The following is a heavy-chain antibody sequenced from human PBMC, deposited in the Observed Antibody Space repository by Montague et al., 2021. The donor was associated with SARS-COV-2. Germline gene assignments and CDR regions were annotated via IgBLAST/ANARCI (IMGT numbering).Heavy chain of an antibody. J-gene: IGHJ4*02. CDR2: ISSSGATI. CDR1: GFDFLNFD. CDR3: ATNKYCTLHDCLHGRHYFDH. V-gene: IGHV3-48*03. Sequence: SLRLSCAASGFDFLNFDMAWVRQAPGRGLEWISDISSSGATILYXDSLKGRFTISRDNIQKSLYLQMNSLRAEDTAVYYCATNKYCTLHDCLHGRHYFDHWGQGTLVTVSS. D-gene: IGHD2-8*01.